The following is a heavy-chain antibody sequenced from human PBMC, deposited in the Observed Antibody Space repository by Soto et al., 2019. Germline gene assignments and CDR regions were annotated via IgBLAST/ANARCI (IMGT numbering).Heavy chain of an antibody. CDR3: ARHGSVSGWFCFDP. J-gene: IGHJ5*02. CDR1: GGAIGGYY. Sequence: SETLSLTCSLSGGAIGGYYWSWIRQPPGKALEWIGYVSYSGSTDSHPSLKSRVSISIDTSKNQFSLNMISVTAADTGVDYCARHGSVSGWFCFDPWGQGALVTGS. D-gene: IGHD6-19*01. CDR2: VSYSGST. V-gene: IGHV4-59*08.